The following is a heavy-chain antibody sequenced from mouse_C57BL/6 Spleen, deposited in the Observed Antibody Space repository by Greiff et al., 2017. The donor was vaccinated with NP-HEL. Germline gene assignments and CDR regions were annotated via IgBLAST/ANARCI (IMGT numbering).Heavy chain of an antibody. J-gene: IGHJ4*01. CDR1: GFSLTSYA. CDR2: IWTGGGT. D-gene: IGHD2-2*01. Sequence: VQRVESGPGLVAPSQSLSITCTVSGFSLTSYAISWVRQPPGKGLEWLGVIWTGGGTNYNSALKSRLSISKDNSKSQVFLKMNSLQTDDTARYYCASMVTTEFYAMDYWGQGTSVTVSS. CDR3: ASMVTTEFYAMDY. V-gene: IGHV2-9-1*01.